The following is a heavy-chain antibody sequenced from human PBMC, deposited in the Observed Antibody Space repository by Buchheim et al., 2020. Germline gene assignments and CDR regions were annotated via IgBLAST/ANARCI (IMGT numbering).Heavy chain of an antibody. D-gene: IGHD3-22*01. CDR2: INRSGGT. V-gene: IGHV4-34*01. CDR3: ATGAAPDDSGYYPVT. CDR1: SESFSGYY. J-gene: IGHJ5*02. Sequence: QVQPQQWGAGLLKPSETLSLTCDVYSESFSGYYCTWIRQPPERGLEWVGEINRSGGTNYHPSLKSRVTISRDKSKNQFSLHLNSVTAADTAVYYCATGAAPDDSGYYPVTWGQGT.